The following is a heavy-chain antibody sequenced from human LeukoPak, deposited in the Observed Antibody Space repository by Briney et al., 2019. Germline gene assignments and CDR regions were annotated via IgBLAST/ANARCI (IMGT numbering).Heavy chain of an antibody. J-gene: IGHJ3*01. D-gene: IGHD1-1*01. CDR3: ARDPPATTAFDL. V-gene: IGHV1-18*01. Sequence: ASVKVSCKASGYTFTSYGISWVRQAPGQGLEWMGWISAYNGNTNYAQKLQGRVTMTTDTSTSTAYMEVSRLTSDDTAMFYCARDPPATTAFDLWGQGTMVTVSS. CDR1: GYTFTSYG. CDR2: ISAYNGNT.